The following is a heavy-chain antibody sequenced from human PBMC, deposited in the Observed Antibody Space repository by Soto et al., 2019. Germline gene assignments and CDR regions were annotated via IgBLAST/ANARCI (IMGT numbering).Heavy chain of an antibody. CDR2: IFWDDDK. Sequence: QITLKESGPTLVKPTQTLTLTCTFSGFSLSTNGVGVGWIRQPPGKALEWLALIFWDDDKKYSPSLMSRLTITKDTSKNQVVLTMTNMDPVDTATYDCAHSAQCGDYFDYWGQGTLVTVSS. V-gene: IGHV2-5*02. CDR1: GFSLSTNGVG. CDR3: AHSAQCGDYFDY. J-gene: IGHJ4*02. D-gene: IGHD6-19*01.